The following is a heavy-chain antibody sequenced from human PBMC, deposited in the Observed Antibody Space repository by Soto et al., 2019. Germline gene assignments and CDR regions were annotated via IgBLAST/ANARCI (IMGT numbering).Heavy chain of an antibody. CDR1: GFTFSDYY. V-gene: IGHV3-11*01. CDR3: ARRTNGGEYCGGDCYAFDI. Sequence: GGSLRLSCAASGFTFSDYYMSWIRQAPGKGLEWVSYISSSGSTIYYADSVKGRFTISRDNAKNSLYLQMNSLRAEDTAVYYCARRTNGGEYCGGDCYAFDIWGQGTMVPVSS. J-gene: IGHJ3*02. CDR2: ISSSGSTI. D-gene: IGHD2-21*02.